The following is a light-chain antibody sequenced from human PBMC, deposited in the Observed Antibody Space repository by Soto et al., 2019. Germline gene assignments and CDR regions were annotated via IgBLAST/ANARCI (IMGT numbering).Light chain of an antibody. J-gene: IGKJ1*01. CDR2: DAS. CDR3: QQYNSYSGT. V-gene: IGKV1-5*01. CDR1: QSISSW. Sequence: DIQMTQSPSTLSASVGVRVTITCRASQSISSWLAWYQQKPGKAPKLMIYDASSLESGVPSRFSGSGSGTECTLTISSLQPDDVATYYCQQYNSYSGTFGQGTKVDIK.